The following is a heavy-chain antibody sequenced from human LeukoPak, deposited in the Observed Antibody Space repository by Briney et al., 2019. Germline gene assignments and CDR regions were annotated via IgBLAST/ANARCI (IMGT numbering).Heavy chain of an antibody. CDR2: INPNSGGT. CDR3: ARAAYESSGHGY. J-gene: IGHJ4*02. CDR1: GYTFTGYY. D-gene: IGHD3-22*01. Sequence: ASVKVSCKASGYTFTGYYMHWVRQAPGQGLEWMGWINPNSGGTNYAQEFQGRVTMTRDTSISTAYMELSRLRSDDTAVYYCARAAYESSGHGYWGQGTLVTVSS. V-gene: IGHV1-2*02.